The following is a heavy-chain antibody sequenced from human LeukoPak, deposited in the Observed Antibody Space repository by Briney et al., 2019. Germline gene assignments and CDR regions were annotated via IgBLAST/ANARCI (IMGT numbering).Heavy chain of an antibody. J-gene: IGHJ4*02. V-gene: IGHV1-18*01. CDR3: ARVRDYLFDY. D-gene: IGHD2/OR15-2a*01. CDR1: GYTFTSHG. Sequence: ASVKVSCKASGYTFTSHGISWVRQAPGQGLEWMGWIRPSTGDTDYALNLQGRVTLSTDTSTSTAYMELRSLRSDDAAVYYCARVRDYLFDYWGQGTLVTVSS. CDR2: IRPSTGDT.